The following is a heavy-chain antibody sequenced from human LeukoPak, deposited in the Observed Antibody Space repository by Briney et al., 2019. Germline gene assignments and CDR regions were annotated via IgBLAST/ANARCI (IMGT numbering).Heavy chain of an antibody. J-gene: IGHJ4*02. CDR3: ARLNYDSSGYYAY. CDR1: GFTFSSYA. D-gene: IGHD3-22*01. CDR2: IKQDGSEK. Sequence: GGSLRLSCAASGFTFSSYAMSWVRQAPGKGLEWVANIKQDGSEKYYVDSVKGRFTISRDNAKNSLYLQMNSLRAEDTAVYYCARLNYDSSGYYAYWGQGTLVTVSS. V-gene: IGHV3-7*01.